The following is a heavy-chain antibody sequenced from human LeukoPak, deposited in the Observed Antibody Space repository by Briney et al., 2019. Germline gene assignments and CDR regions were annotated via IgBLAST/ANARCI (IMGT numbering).Heavy chain of an antibody. J-gene: IGHJ4*02. CDR2: IYTSGST. Sequence: SETLSLTCTVSGGSISSYYWSWIRQPPGKGLEWIGYIYTSGSTNYNPSLKSRDTISVDTSKNQFSLKLSSVTAADTAVYYCARLDSGSYRGYDYWGQGTLVTVSS. D-gene: IGHD1-26*01. CDR1: GGSISSYY. CDR3: ARLDSGSYRGYDY. V-gene: IGHV4-4*09.